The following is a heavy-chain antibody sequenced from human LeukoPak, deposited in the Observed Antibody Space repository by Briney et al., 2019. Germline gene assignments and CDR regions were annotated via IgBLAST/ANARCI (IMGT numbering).Heavy chain of an antibody. J-gene: IGHJ3*02. V-gene: IGHV3-23*01. CDR2: FSVPIFTT. CDR3: VKMISSNSYDAFDI. D-gene: IGHD2-21*01. Sequence: GGSLRLSCAASGFTFTNYAMTWVRQAPGKGLEWVSSFSVPIFTTYYADSVKGRFAISRDNSKSTLYLQMDTLRAEDTAVYYRVKMISSNSYDAFDIWGQGTMVTVSS. CDR1: GFTFTNYA.